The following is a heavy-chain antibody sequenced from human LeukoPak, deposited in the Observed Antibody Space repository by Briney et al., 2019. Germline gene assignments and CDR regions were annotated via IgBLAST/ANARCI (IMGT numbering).Heavy chain of an antibody. D-gene: IGHD3-22*01. J-gene: IGHJ4*02. V-gene: IGHV3-30*02. CDR2: IRYDGSNK. CDR1: GFTFSSYG. CDR3: AKYAMRVGLDY. Sequence: PGGSLRLSCAASGFTFSSYGMHWVRQAPGRGLEWVAFIRYDGSNKYYADSAKGRFTISRDNSKNTLYLQMNSLRAEDTAVYYCAKYAMRVGLDYWGQGTLVTVSS.